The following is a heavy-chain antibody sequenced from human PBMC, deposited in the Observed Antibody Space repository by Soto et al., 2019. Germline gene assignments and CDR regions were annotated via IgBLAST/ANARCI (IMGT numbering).Heavy chain of an antibody. V-gene: IGHV3-23*01. CDR1: GFTFDNYV. Sequence: EVHLLESGGGLVQPGGSLRVSCVASGFTFDNYVMTWVRQAPGKGLEWVAAISGDSGVTWYADSVKGRFTPSRDNFKNTLALEMNNLRAEDKAVYFCAKVDDWNEDRCFDRWGQGTLVTVSS. D-gene: IGHD1-1*01. CDR3: AKVDDWNEDRCFDR. J-gene: IGHJ5*02. CDR2: ISGDSGVT.